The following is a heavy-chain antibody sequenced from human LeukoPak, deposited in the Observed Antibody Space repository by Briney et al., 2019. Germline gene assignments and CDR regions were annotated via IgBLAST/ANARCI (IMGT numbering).Heavy chain of an antibody. CDR1: GFTFSSYG. J-gene: IGHJ4*02. Sequence: GGSLRLSCAASGFTFSSYGMNWVRQAPGKGLEWVSSISSRSSYIYYADSVKGRFTISRDNAKNSLYLQMNSLRAEDTAVYYCARLGDGYKFDCWGQGTLVTVSS. CDR2: ISSRSSYI. CDR3: ARLGDGYKFDC. D-gene: IGHD5-24*01. V-gene: IGHV3-21*01.